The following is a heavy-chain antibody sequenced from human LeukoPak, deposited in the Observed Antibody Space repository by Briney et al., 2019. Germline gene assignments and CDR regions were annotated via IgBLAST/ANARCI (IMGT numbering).Heavy chain of an antibody. CDR1: GFTFTTYW. D-gene: IGHD3-10*01. Sequence: GVSLRLSCAASGFTFTTYWMGWVRQAPGKGLVWVSYINPDGSNTNYADSVKGRFTISRDNAKNALYLQMNSLRAEDTAVYYCGKDLHYGSADYWGQGTLVTVSS. J-gene: IGHJ4*02. CDR3: GKDLHYGSADY. V-gene: IGHV3-74*01. CDR2: INPDGSNT.